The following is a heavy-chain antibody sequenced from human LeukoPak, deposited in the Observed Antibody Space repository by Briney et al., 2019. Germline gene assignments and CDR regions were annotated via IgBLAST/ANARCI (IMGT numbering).Heavy chain of an antibody. CDR2: ITTKTDGETA. CDR3: ATVDHFDGGGYASF. Sequence: GGTLRLSRATSGFILRKPYMTGVREAPRKGREGGSRITTKTDGETADYAAPVKDRFTLSRDDSKGTLYLQMDSLKTEDTAVYFCATVDHFDGGGYASFWGQGSGSPSPQ. J-gene: IGHJ1*01. V-gene: IGHV3-15*01. D-gene: IGHD3-22*01. CDR1: GFILRKPY.